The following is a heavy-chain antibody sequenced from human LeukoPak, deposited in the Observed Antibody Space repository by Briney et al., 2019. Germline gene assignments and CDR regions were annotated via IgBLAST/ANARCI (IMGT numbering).Heavy chain of an antibody. D-gene: IGHD3-10*01. Sequence: SVKVYCKASGGTFSSYAISWVRQAPGQGLEWMGRIIPIFGTANYAQKFQGRVTITTDESTSTAYMELSSLRSEDTAVYYCAREIITMVRGAHLAPTVYAWFDPWRQGTLVTVSS. V-gene: IGHV1-69*05. CDR2: IIPIFGTA. CDR1: GGTFSSYA. CDR3: AREIITMVRGAHLAPTVYAWFDP. J-gene: IGHJ5*02.